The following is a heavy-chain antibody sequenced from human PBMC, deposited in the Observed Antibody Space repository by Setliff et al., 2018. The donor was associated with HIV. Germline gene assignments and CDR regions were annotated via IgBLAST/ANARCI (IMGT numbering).Heavy chain of an antibody. CDR2: VYPDDSDI. V-gene: IGHV5-51*01. J-gene: IGHJ1*01. Sequence: GESLTISCKGFGYSFSNYWIGWVRQMSGKGLEWMGIVYPDDSDIRYSPSFQGQVTISVDKSISTAYLQWASLKTSDSAMYYCARAAVGYCNDGSCYTTEFFQHWGQGTLVTVSS. D-gene: IGHD2-15*01. CDR3: ARAAVGYCNDGSCYTTEFFQH. CDR1: GYSFSNYW.